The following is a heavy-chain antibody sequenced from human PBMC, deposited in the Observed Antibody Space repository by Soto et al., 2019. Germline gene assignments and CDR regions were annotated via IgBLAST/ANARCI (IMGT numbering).Heavy chain of an antibody. CDR1: GFTFSSYA. CDR2: ISGSGGST. Sequence: LRLSCAASGFTFSSYAMSWVRQAPGKGLEWVSAISGSGGSTYYADSVKGRFTISRDNSKNTLYLQMNSLRAEDTAVYYCAKDRSEGNGPDYWGQGTLVTVSS. CDR3: AKDRSEGNGPDY. J-gene: IGHJ4*02. D-gene: IGHD3-16*02. V-gene: IGHV3-23*01.